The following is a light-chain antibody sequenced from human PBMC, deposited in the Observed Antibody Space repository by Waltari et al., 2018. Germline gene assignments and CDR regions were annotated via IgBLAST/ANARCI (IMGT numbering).Light chain of an antibody. CDR3: QQTYSTPFT. CDR2: TTS. J-gene: IGKJ5*01. Sequence: DIQLTQSPSSLSASVGDRVPITCRASQSISTYLNWYQQKPGKAPNLLIYTTSTLQSGVPSKFSGSGSGTDFTLTISSLQPEDFATYYCQQTYSTPFTFGQGTRLDIK. V-gene: IGKV1-39*01. CDR1: QSISTY.